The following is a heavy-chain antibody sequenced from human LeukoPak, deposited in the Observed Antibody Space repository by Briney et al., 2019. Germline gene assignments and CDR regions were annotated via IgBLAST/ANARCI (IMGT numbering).Heavy chain of an antibody. CDR3: ARGPAARPSFDY. CDR1: GGSFSGYY. V-gene: IGHV4-34*01. J-gene: IGHJ4*02. D-gene: IGHD6-6*01. Sequence: PSETLSLTCAVYGGSFSGYYWSWIRQPPGKGLEWIGEINHSGSTNYSPSLKSRVTISVDTSKNQFSLKLSSVTAADTAVYYCARGPAARPSFDYWGQGTLVTVSS. CDR2: INHSGST.